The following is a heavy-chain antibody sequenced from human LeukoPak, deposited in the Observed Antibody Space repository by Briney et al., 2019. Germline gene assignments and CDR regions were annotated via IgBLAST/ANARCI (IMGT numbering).Heavy chain of an antibody. J-gene: IGHJ6*03. D-gene: IGHD1/OR15-1a*01. Sequence: ASVKVSCKASGGTFSSYAISWVRQAPGQGLEWMGRIIPIFGTANYAQKFQGRVTITTDESTSTAYMELSSLRSEDTAVYYCASRMGEQLSYYYYMDVWGKGTTVTVSS. CDR1: GGTFSSYA. CDR3: ASRMGEQLSYYYYMDV. CDR2: IIPIFGTA. V-gene: IGHV1-69*05.